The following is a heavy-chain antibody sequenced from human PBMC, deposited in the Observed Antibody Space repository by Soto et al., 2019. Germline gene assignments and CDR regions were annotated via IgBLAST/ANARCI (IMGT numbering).Heavy chain of an antibody. D-gene: IGHD3-22*01. Sequence: SETLSLTCTVSGGSISSSSYYWGWIRQPPGKGLEWIGSIYYSGSTYYNPSLKSRVTISVDTSKNQFSLKLSSVTAADTAVYYCARHVQKMPGWGSGYYYFDYWGQGTLVTVSS. CDR1: GGSISSSSYY. V-gene: IGHV4-39*01. J-gene: IGHJ4*02. CDR2: IYYSGST. CDR3: ARHVQKMPGWGSGYYYFDY.